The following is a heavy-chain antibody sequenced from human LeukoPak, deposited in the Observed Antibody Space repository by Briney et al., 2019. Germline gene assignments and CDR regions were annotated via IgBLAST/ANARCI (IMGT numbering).Heavy chain of an antibody. CDR1: GYTFTSYG. Sequence: ASVKVSCKASGYTFTSYGISWVRQAPGQGLEWMGWISAYNGNTNYAQKLQGRVTMTTDTSTSTAYMELRSLRSDDTAVYYCARLKNSNILTGYYGGAFDIWGQGTMVTVSS. CDR2: ISAYNGNT. V-gene: IGHV1-18*01. D-gene: IGHD3-9*01. CDR3: ARLKNSNILTGYYGGAFDI. J-gene: IGHJ3*02.